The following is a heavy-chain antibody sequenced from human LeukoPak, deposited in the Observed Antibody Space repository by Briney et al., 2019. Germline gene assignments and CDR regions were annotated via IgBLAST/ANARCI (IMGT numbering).Heavy chain of an antibody. V-gene: IGHV2-70*01. J-gene: IGHJ4*02. CDR3: ARMYTSSWYGGASD. D-gene: IGHD6-13*01. CDR1: GFSLSTNGMC. Sequence: GSGPTLVNPTQTLTLTCTFSGFSLSTNGMCVSWFRQPPGKALEWLALIDWDDNKYYITSLKTRLTISKDTSKNQVVLTMTNVDPVDTATYYCARMYTSSWYGGASDWGQGTLVTVSS. CDR2: IDWDDNK.